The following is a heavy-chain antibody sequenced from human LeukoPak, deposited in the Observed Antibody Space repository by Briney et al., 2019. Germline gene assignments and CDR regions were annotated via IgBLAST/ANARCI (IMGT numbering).Heavy chain of an antibody. CDR3: ARDPTPRYCKSTSCYTGRYFDY. J-gene: IGHJ4*02. Sequence: GGSLRLSCAASGFTFSSYAMHWVRQAPGKGLEGVAVISYDGSNKYYADSVKGRFTISRDNSKNTLYLQMNSLRAEDTAVYYCARDPTPRYCKSTSCYTGRYFDYWGQGTLVTVSS. V-gene: IGHV3-30-3*01. D-gene: IGHD2-2*02. CDR2: ISYDGSNK. CDR1: GFTFSSYA.